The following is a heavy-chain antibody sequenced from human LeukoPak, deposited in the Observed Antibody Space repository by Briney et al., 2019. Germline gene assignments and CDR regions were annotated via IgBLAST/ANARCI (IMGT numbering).Heavy chain of an antibody. CDR1: GYTFTGYY. V-gene: IGHV1-2*02. J-gene: IGHJ3*02. D-gene: IGHD2-2*01. CDR3: ASGIVVVPGLDAFDI. CDR2: INPNSGGT. Sequence: ASVKVSCKASGYTFTGYYMHWVRQAPGQGLEWMGWINPNSGGTNYAQKFQGRVTMTRDTSISTAYMELSRLRSDDTAVYYCASGIVVVPGLDAFDIWGQGTMVTVSS.